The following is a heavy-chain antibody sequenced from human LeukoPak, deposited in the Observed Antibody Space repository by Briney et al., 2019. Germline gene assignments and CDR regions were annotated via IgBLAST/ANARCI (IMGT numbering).Heavy chain of an antibody. CDR2: LYSGGST. D-gene: IGHD4/OR15-4a*01. J-gene: IGHJ4*02. V-gene: IGHV3-53*01. CDR3: AREDSDYAYGV. CDR1: GFTVSSNY. Sequence: PGGSLRLSCAASGFTVSSNYMSWVRQAPGKGLEWVSVLYSGGSTYYADSVKGRFTISRDNSKNTLYLQMNSLRAEDTAVYYCAREDSDYAYGVWGQGTLVTVSS.